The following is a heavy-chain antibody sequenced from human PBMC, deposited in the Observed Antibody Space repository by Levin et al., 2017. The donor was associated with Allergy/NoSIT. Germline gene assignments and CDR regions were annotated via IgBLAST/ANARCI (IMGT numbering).Heavy chain of an antibody. D-gene: IGHD3-3*01. CDR3: AKDVYDFWTGYSRWFDP. Sequence: GESLKISCAASGFTFSRYAVTWVRQAPGKGLEWLAIISGSGHAANYADSVEGRFTISRDNSKNTAYLQMNSLRAEDTAVYYCAKDVYDFWTGYSRWFDPWGQGTLVTVSS. J-gene: IGHJ5*02. CDR1: GFTFSRYA. CDR2: ISGSGHAA. V-gene: IGHV3-23*01.